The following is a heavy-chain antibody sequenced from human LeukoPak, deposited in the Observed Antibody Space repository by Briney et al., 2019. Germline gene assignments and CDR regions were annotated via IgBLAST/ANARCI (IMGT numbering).Heavy chain of an antibody. CDR3: TRDPNGDYVGAFDM. CDR2: IRGSGGGT. CDR1: GITFSTYA. V-gene: IGHV3-23*01. J-gene: IGHJ3*02. D-gene: IGHD4-17*01. Sequence: GGSLRLSCAASGITFSTYAMTWVRQAPGKGLEWASSIRGSGGGTDYADSVKGRFTISRDNSRDTLFLQMNSLRAEDTALYYCTRDPNGDYVGAFDMWGPGTMVTVSS.